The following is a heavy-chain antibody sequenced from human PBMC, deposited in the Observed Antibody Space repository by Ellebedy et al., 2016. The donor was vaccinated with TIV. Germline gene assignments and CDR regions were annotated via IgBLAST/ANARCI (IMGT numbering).Heavy chain of an antibody. CDR1: GFTFSSYG. V-gene: IGHV3-30*03. CDR2: ISYDGNNK. J-gene: IGHJ4*02. CDR3: AGGPSTSAHLDY. Sequence: GESLKISCAASGFTFSSYGMHWVRQAPGKGLEWVAVISYDGNNKFYADSVKGRFTLSRDTSKNTVYLQMDSLRTEDTAVYYCAGGPSTSAHLDYWGQGSLVTVSS.